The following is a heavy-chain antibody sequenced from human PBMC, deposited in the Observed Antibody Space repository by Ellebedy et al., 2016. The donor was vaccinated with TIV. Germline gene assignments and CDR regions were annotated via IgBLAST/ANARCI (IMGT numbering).Heavy chain of an antibody. V-gene: IGHV1-8*01. CDR2: MNPNSGNT. Sequence: AASVKVSCKASGYTFSSYDINWVRQATGQGLEWMGWMNPNSGNTDFAQKFRGRVTMTRDNSISTAYMELSSLTSEDTAVYYCARDFEFMIYVNGGEYYHYALDVWGQGTTVTVAS. J-gene: IGHJ6*02. D-gene: IGHD3-10*02. CDR1: GYTFSSYD. CDR3: ARDFEFMIYVNGGEYYHYALDV.